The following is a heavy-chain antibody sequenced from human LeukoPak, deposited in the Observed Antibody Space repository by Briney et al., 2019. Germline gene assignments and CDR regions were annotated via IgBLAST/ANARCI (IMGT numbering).Heavy chain of an antibody. CDR1: GFTFTNAG. Sequence: GGSLRLSCAGSGFTFTNAGIHWVRLAAGKGLEWVSFISHDGTNKYYSDSVDGRFTVSRLNSQNTVYLQMTDLRPDDTATYYCASEDVDAGDFWGQGTLVTVSS. CDR2: ISHDGTNK. J-gene: IGHJ4*02. D-gene: IGHD5-12*01. V-gene: IGHV3-30*01. CDR3: ASEDVDAGDF.